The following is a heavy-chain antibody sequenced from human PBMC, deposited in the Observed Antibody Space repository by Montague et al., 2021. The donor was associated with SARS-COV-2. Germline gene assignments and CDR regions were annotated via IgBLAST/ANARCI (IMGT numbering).Heavy chain of an antibody. Sequence: SLRLSCAASGFTFSTYWMTWVRQAPGKGLEWVANIKQDGSETYYVDSIKGRFTVSRDNGTNSLFLQMNSLRVEDTAVYYCARGPLWETGSYYKEHYFDHWGQGTLVTVAS. D-gene: IGHD1-26*01. CDR2: IKQDGSET. J-gene: IGHJ4*02. CDR1: GFTFSTYW. CDR3: ARGPLWETGSYYKEHYFDH. V-gene: IGHV3-7*01.